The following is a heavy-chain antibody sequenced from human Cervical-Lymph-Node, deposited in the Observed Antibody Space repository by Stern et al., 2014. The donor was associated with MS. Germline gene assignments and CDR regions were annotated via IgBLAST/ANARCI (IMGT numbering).Heavy chain of an antibody. CDR1: GFRFSGSA. CDR3: TRRYEWKLFAFDI. CDR2: IRSKTHKYET. J-gene: IGHJ3*02. V-gene: IGHV3-73*02. D-gene: IGHD4-23*01. Sequence: EVQLVESGGGLVQPGGSLRLSCAASGFRFSGSAMHWVRQASGKGLEWVGHIRSKTHKYETEYAASVKGRFTIFRDDSNTTAYLQMNSLKSDDTAVYYCTRRYEWKLFAFDIWGQGTLVTVSS.